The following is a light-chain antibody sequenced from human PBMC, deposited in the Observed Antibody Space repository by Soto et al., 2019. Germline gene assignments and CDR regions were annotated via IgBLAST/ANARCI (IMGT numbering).Light chain of an antibody. CDR2: GAS. Sequence: ILMTHSPDTLSVSPGESATLSFRASQRVYSNLAWYQQRPGQAPRLLTYGASNRVTGIPARFRGSGSGTDFTLTISSLEPDDFAVYYCQQRSNWQITFGQGTRWRL. V-gene: IGKV3D-11*01. CDR3: QQRSNWQIT. J-gene: IGKJ5*01. CDR1: QRVYSN.